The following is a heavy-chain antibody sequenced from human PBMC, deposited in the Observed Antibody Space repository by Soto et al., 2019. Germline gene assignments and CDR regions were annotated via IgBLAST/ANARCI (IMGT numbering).Heavy chain of an antibody. V-gene: IGHV4-31*03. D-gene: IGHD3-10*01. J-gene: IGHJ5*02. CDR3: ARGSRFGELFGPSWLDP. CDR2: VYHSGST. Sequence: QVQLQESGPGLVQPSQTLSLTCTVSGRSISSGGYYWNWIRQHPGKGLEWIGYVYHSGSTYYNPSLKSRVTISVDMSKNQFSLKLSSVTAADTAVYYCARGSRFGELFGPSWLDPWGQGTLVTVSS. CDR1: GRSISSGGYY.